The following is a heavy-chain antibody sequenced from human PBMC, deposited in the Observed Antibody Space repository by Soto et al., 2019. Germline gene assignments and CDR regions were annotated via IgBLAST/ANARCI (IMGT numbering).Heavy chain of an antibody. V-gene: IGHV4-34*01. CDR3: ARATADKVYYYYYMDV. J-gene: IGHJ6*03. CDR1: GGSFSGYY. D-gene: IGHD2-21*02. CDR2: INHSGST. Sequence: SETLSLTCAVYGGSFSGYYGSWIRQPPGKGLEWIGEINHSGSTNYNPSLKSRVTISVDTSKNQFSLKLSSVTAADTAVYYCARATADKVYYYYYMDVWGKGTTVTVSS.